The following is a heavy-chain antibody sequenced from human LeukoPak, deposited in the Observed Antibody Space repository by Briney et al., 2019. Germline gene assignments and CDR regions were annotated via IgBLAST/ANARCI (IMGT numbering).Heavy chain of an antibody. CDR3: ARDSTPHGYSSGWFHNYYGMDV. D-gene: IGHD6-19*01. CDR1: GGSISSYY. CDR2: IYYSGST. J-gene: IGHJ6*02. Sequence: PSETLSLTCTVSGGSISSYYWSWIRQPPGMGLEWIGYIYYSGSTNYNPSLKSRVTISVDTSKNQFSLKLSSVTAADTAVYYCARDSTPHGYSSGWFHNYYGMDVWGQGTTVTVSS. V-gene: IGHV4-59*01.